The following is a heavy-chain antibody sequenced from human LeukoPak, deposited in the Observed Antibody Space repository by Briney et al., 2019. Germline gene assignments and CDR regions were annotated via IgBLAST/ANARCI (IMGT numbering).Heavy chain of an antibody. D-gene: IGHD3-22*01. J-gene: IGHJ3*02. CDR1: GYTFTGYY. V-gene: IGHV1-2*02. CDR2: INPNSGGT. CDR3: ARTYYYDSSGYYGEAFDI. Sequence: ASVKVSCKASGYTFTGYYMHWVRQAPGQGLEWMGWINPNSGGTNYAQKFQGRVTMTRDTSISTAYMELSRLRSDDTAVYYCARTYYYDSSGYYGEAFDIWGQGTMVTVSS.